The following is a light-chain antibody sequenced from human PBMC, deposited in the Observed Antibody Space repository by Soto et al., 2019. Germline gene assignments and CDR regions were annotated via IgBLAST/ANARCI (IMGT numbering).Light chain of an antibody. V-gene: IGKV2-30*02. CDR3: MQGTHWPYT. J-gene: IGKJ2*01. CDR2: KVS. Sequence: DAVMTQSPLSLPVSLGQPASISCRSSQSLVHSDGNTYLNWVQQSPGQSPRRLIYKVSNRDSGVPERFSGSGSGTDFTLKISRVEAEDVGLYYCMQGTHWPYTFGPGTRLEIK. CDR1: QSLVHSDGNTY.